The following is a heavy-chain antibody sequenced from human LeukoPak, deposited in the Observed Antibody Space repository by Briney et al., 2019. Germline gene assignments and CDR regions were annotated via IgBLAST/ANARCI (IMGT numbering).Heavy chain of an antibody. CDR3: ARLGLYFDSSGYYLAFDY. CDR2: INSDGSST. D-gene: IGHD3-22*01. V-gene: IGHV3-74*01. CDR1: GFTFSSYW. J-gene: IGHJ4*02. Sequence: PGGSLRLSCAASGFTFSSYWMHWVRQAPGKGLVWVSRINSDGSSTSYADSVKGRFTISRDNAKNSLYLQMNSLRAEDTALYYCARLGLYFDSSGYYLAFDYWGQGTLVTVSS.